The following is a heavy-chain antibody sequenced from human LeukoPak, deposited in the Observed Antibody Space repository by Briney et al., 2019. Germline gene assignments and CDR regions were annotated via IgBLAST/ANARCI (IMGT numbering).Heavy chain of an antibody. D-gene: IGHD1-26*01. Sequence: PGRSLRLSCAGSGFTFSNYGMHWVRQAPGKGPEWVAVISYDGTNKYYADSVKGRFTISRDNAKNSLYLQMNSLRAEDTAVYYCARIASGSSDFDYWGQGTLVTVSS. CDR3: ARIASGSSDFDY. CDR2: ISYDGTNK. V-gene: IGHV3-30*03. CDR1: GFTFSNYG. J-gene: IGHJ4*02.